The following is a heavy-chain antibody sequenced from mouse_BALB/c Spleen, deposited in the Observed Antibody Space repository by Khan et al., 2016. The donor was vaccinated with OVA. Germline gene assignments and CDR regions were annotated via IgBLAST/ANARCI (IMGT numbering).Heavy chain of an antibody. CDR2: ISSGGHYI. CDR3: AKLAYYYNSGGFAY. Sequence: EVELVESGGDLVKPGGSLKLSCAASGFTFSTYGMSWVRQTPDMRLEWVATISSGGHYIYYPDSVKGRFTISRDNAKNTLYLQMSSLKSEDTAIYYCAKLAYYYNSGGFAYWGQGTLVTVSA. J-gene: IGHJ3*01. V-gene: IGHV5-6*01. CDR1: GFTFSTYG. D-gene: IGHD1-1*01.